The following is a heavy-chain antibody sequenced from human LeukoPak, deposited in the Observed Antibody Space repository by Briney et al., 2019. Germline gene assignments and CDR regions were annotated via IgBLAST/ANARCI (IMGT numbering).Heavy chain of an antibody. Sequence: PGGSLRLSCTASGFTFSGRWMHWVRQAPGKGLVWVSHIKPDGSSTNYADSVKGRFTISRDDAKNTLYLRMNSLRVEDTAVYYCVPADLPWGQGTLVIVSS. J-gene: IGHJ5*02. CDR1: GFTFSGRW. CDR2: IKPDGSST. V-gene: IGHV3-74*01. CDR3: VPADLP.